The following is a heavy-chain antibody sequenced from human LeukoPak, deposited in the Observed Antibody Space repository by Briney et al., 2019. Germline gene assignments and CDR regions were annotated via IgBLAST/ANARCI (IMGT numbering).Heavy chain of an antibody. D-gene: IGHD2-2*01. CDR1: GGTFSSYA. V-gene: IGHV1-69*01. Sequence: SVKVSCKASGGTFSSYAISWVRQAPGQGLECMGGIIPIFGTANYAQKFQGRVTITADESTSTAYMELSSLRSEDTAVYYCARGGIVVVPAAAIFNDAFDIWGQGTMVTVSS. J-gene: IGHJ3*02. CDR2: IIPIFGTA. CDR3: ARGGIVVVPAAAIFNDAFDI.